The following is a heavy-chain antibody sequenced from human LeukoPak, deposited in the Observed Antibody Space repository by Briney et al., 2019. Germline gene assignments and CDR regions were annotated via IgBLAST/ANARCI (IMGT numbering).Heavy chain of an antibody. Sequence: ASVKVSCKASGYTFTSYDINWVRQVTGQGLEWMGWMNPNSGSTGYAQKFQGRVTITRNTSISTAYMELSGLRSEDTVVYYCARGRSTGYPYYFEYWGQGTLVTVSS. J-gene: IGHJ4*02. CDR3: ARGRSTGYPYYFEY. D-gene: IGHD5-12*01. CDR1: GYTFTSYD. CDR2: MNPNSGST. V-gene: IGHV1-8*03.